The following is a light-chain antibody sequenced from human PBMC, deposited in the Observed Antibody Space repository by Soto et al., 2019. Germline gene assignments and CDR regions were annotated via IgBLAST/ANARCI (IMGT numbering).Light chain of an antibody. CDR2: EGS. J-gene: IGLJ1*01. Sequence: ALAQPASVSGSPGQSITISCTGTSSDVGSYNLVSWYQQHPGKAPKVMIYEGSKRPSGVSNRFSASKSGTTASLTISGLQAEDEADYYCCSYAGNSIYVFGSGTRSPS. CDR1: SSDVGSYNL. V-gene: IGLV2-23*01. CDR3: CSYAGNSIYV.